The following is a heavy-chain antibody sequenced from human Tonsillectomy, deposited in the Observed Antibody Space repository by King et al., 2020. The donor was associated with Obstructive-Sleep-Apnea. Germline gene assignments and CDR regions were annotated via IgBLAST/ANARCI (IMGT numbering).Heavy chain of an antibody. CDR3: ASAHMSTMTPLAW. CDR2: INPVGTGS. J-gene: IGHJ4*02. D-gene: IGHD1-1*01. CDR1: GFTFDKFY. V-gene: IGHV3-7*03. Sequence: VQLVESGGGLVQPGGSLRLSCVASGFTFDKFYISWVRQAPGKGLEWVANINPVGTGSDYVESVRGRFTISRDNAKNLVFLQMNSLTSEDTAVYYCASAHMSTMTPLAWRGQGTLVTVSS.